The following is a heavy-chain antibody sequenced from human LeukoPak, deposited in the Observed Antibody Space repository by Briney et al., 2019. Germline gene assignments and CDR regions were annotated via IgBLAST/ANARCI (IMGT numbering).Heavy chain of an antibody. CDR2: IYYSGST. CDR3: AGQYIVVVQSWYFDL. Sequence: SETLSLTCTVSGGSISSSSYYWGWIRQPPGKGLEWIGSIYYSGSTYYNPSLKSRVTISVDTSKNQFSLKLSSVTAADTAVYYCAGQYIVVVQSWYFDLWGRGTLVTVSS. CDR1: GGSISSSSYY. D-gene: IGHD2-2*01. V-gene: IGHV4-39*01. J-gene: IGHJ2*01.